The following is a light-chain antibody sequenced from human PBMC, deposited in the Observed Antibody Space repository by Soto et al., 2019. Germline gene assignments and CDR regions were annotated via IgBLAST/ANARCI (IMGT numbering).Light chain of an antibody. CDR1: QSISSW. CDR2: DAS. V-gene: IGKV1-5*01. Sequence: IQLNQSPFTLSASVGDRVPLTCRASQSISSWLAWYQQKPGKAPKLLIYDASSLESGVPSRFSGSGSGTEFTLTISSLQPDDFATYYCQQYNSYSPLTFGGGTIVDI. CDR3: QQYNSYSPLT. J-gene: IGKJ4*01.